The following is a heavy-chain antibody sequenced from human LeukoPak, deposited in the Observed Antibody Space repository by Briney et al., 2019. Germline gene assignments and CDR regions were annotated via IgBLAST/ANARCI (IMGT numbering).Heavy chain of an antibody. CDR1: GFTFSSYS. D-gene: IGHD3-10*01. J-gene: IGHJ4*02. CDR3: ATLWFGEPTFDY. Sequence: PGGSLRLSCAASGFTFSSYSMSWVRQAPEKGLEWVSVISGGGDRPHYADSVNDRFTISRDNSRNTLYLQMNSLRAEDTAVYYCATLWFGEPTFDYWGQGTLVTVSS. CDR2: ISGGGDRP. V-gene: IGHV3-23*01.